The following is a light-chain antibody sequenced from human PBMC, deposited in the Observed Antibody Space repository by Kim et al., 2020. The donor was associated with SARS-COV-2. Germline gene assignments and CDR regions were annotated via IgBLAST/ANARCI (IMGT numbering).Light chain of an antibody. CDR1: QSVGSSY. V-gene: IGKV3-20*01. CDR3: QQYTGSPST. Sequence: VLTQSPGTLSLSPGERATLSCRASQSVGSSYLAWYQQKPGQAPRLLIYDASSRATGIPDRFSGSGSGTDFTLTISRLEPEDFAVYYCQQYTGSPSTFGQGTRLEIK. J-gene: IGKJ5*01. CDR2: DAS.